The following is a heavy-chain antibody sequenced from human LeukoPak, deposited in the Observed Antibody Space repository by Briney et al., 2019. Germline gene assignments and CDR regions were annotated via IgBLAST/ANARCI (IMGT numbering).Heavy chain of an antibody. V-gene: IGHV3-23*01. CDR3: AKDTDLWFGEFDV. D-gene: IGHD3-10*01. CDR2: VSGSGGSR. CDR1: GFIFKSYA. J-gene: IGHJ4*02. Sequence: GGSLRLSCAASGFIFKSYAMTWVRQAPTKGLERVSSVSGSGGSRYYADSVKGRFTISRDNSNNTLYLEMNSLRVEDTAIYYCAKDTDLWFGEFDVWGQGTVVTVSS.